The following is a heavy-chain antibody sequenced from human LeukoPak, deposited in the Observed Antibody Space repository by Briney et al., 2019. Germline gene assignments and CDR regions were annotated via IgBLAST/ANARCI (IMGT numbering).Heavy chain of an antibody. CDR3: AKDILEAGLFFDY. Sequence: GGSLRLSCAASEFTFSSYWTSWVRQAPGKGLEWVANIKQDGSEKYYVDSVKGRFTISRDNARNSLYLQMNGLRAEDTAVYYCAKDILEAGLFFDYCGLGTLVTVSS. D-gene: IGHD6-13*01. J-gene: IGHJ4*02. CDR1: EFTFSSYW. CDR2: IKQDGSEK. V-gene: IGHV3-7*03.